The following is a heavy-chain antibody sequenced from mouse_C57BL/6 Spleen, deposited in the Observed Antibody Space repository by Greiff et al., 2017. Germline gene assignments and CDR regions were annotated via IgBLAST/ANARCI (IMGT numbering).Heavy chain of an antibody. CDR2: ISSGSSTI. J-gene: IGHJ4*01. V-gene: IGHV5-17*01. CDR1: GFTFSDYG. Sequence: EVKLVESGGGLVKPGGSLKLSCAASGFTFSDYGMHWVRQAPEKGLEWVAYISSGSSTIYYADTVKGRFTISRDNAKNTLFLQMTSLRSEDTAMYYCAPYDYLFYAMDYWGQGTSVTVSS. D-gene: IGHD2-4*01. CDR3: APYDYLFYAMDY.